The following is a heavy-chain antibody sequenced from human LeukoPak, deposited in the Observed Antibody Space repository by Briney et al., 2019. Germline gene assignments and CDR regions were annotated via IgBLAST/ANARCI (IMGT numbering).Heavy chain of an antibody. CDR1: GYTFTIYD. CDR2: MNPNSGNT. Sequence: VASVTVSFKSSGYTFTIYDFNWVRQPPGQGLELMGCMNPNSGNTGYAQKFQGRVTMTRNTSISTAYMELSSLRSEDTAVYYCARGKLERRGIYGMDVWGQGTTVTVSS. V-gene: IGHV1-8*01. D-gene: IGHD1-1*01. J-gene: IGHJ6*02. CDR3: ARGKLERRGIYGMDV.